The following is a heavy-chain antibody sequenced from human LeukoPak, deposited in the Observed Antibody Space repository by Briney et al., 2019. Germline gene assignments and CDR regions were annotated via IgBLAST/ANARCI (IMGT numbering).Heavy chain of an antibody. CDR3: VRTYSSGWYGSVDY. D-gene: IGHD6-19*01. CDR2: ISSNGDST. V-gene: IGHV3-64D*06. Sequence: GGSLRLSCAAFGFTFSSYSMNWVRQAPGRGLESVSGISSNGDSTYYADSVKGRFTISRDNSKNTLYLQMSSLRAEDTAVYYCVRTYSSGWYGSVDYWGQGTLVTVSS. CDR1: GFTFSSYS. J-gene: IGHJ4*02.